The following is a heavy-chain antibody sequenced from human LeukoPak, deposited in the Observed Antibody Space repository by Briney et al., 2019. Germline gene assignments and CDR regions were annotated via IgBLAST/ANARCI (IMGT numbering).Heavy chain of an antibody. CDR2: ISGSGGST. CDR1: GFTFSSYA. J-gene: IGHJ4*02. Sequence: GGSLRLSCAASGFTFSSYAMSWVRQAPGKGLEWVSAISGSGGSTYYADSVKGRFTISRDNSKNTLYLQTNSLRAEDTAVYYRAKDSGSSSSNFDYWGQGTLVTVSS. D-gene: IGHD6-6*01. V-gene: IGHV3-23*01. CDR3: AKDSGSSSSNFDY.